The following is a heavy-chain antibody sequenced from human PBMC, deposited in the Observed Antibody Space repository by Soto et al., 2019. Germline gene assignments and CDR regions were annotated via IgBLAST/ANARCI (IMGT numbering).Heavy chain of an antibody. CDR1: CGSLSTSSFY. J-gene: IGHJ3*02. D-gene: IGHD3-10*01. Sequence: SATLSPTRTLSCGSLSTSSFYWGWVRQPPGKGLEWIGYIHNSGSTYYNPSLKSRLTISSDMSKNQFSLRLNSVTAADTALYFCARGEVRGPFDIWGQGTKVTVSS. V-gene: IGHV4-39*01. CDR2: IHNSGST. CDR3: ARGEVRGPFDI.